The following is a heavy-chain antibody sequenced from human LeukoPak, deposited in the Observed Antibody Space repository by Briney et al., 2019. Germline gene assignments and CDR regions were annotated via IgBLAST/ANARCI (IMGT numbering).Heavy chain of an antibody. CDR3: ALASGSYSYYYYGMDV. CDR1: GGTFSSYA. CDR2: TIPIFGTA. J-gene: IGHJ6*02. D-gene: IGHD1-26*01. Sequence: SVKVSCKASGGTFSSYAISWVRQAPGQGLEWMGGTIPIFGTANYAQKFQGRVTITADESTSTAYMELSSLRSEDTAVYYCALASGSYSYYYYGMDVWGQGTTVTVSS. V-gene: IGHV1-69*01.